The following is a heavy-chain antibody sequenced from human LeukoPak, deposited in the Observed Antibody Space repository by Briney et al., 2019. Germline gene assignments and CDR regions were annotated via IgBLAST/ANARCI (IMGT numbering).Heavy chain of an antibody. J-gene: IGHJ6*03. D-gene: IGHD6-25*01. CDR2: ISYSGGT. CDR3: ARVPDRSGYCYYLDV. Sequence: PSETLSLTCTVSGGSISSYYWSWIRQPPGKGLDYIGRISYSGGTNYNPSLKSRVTISLEMSKNQFSLRLSSVTAADTAVYYCARVPDRSGYCYYLDVWGKGTTVTVSS. V-gene: IGHV4-59*01. CDR1: GGSISSYY.